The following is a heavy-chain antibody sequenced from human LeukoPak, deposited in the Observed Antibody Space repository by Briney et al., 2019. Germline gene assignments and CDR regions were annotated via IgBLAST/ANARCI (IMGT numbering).Heavy chain of an antibody. CDR1: GGSFSGYY. D-gene: IGHD1-1*01. J-gene: IGHJ5*02. V-gene: IGHV4-34*01. Sequence: SETLSLTCAVYGGSFSGYYWSWIRQPPGKGLEWIGEINHSGSTNYNPSLKSRVTISVDTSKNQFSLKLSSVTAADTAVYYCARRRTGTTSWFDPWGQGTLVTVSS. CDR3: ARRRTGTTSWFDP. CDR2: INHSGST.